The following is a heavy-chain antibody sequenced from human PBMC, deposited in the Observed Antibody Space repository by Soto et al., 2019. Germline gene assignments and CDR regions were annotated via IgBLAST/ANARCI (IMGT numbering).Heavy chain of an antibody. Sequence: ASVQVSCKASGYTFTSYGISWVRQAPGQGLEWMGWISAYNGNTNYAQKLQGRVTMTTGTSTSPAYMELRSLKPDDTAVYYCARVPPRYCSGGSCHNWFDPWGQGTLVTVSS. J-gene: IGHJ5*02. V-gene: IGHV1-18*01. CDR3: ARVPPRYCSGGSCHNWFDP. CDR2: ISAYNGNT. D-gene: IGHD2-15*01. CDR1: GYTFTSYG.